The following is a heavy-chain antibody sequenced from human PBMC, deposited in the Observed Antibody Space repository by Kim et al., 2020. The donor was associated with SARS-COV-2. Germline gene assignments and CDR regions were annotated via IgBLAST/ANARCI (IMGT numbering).Heavy chain of an antibody. CDR2: IKQDGSEK. J-gene: IGHJ4*02. Sequence: GGSLRLSCAASGFTFSNYWMNWVRQAPGKGLEWVANIKQDGSEKSYVDSLKGRFTISRDNAKNSLYLQMNSLRPEDTAVYYCARDLPPDYWGQGTLVTVS. CDR3: ARDLPPDY. V-gene: IGHV3-7*03. CDR1: GFTFSNYW.